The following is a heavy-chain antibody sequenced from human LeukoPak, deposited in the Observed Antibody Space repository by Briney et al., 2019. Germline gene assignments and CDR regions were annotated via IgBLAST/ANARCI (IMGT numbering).Heavy chain of an antibody. CDR1: GGSISSYY. CDR2: IYASGST. J-gene: IGHJ5*02. Sequence: PSETLSLTCTVSGGSISSYYWSWIRQPAGKGLEWIWRIYASGSTNYNPSLKSRLTMSVDTSKNQFSLRLSSVTAADTAVYYCASREWFDPWGQGTLVTVSS. V-gene: IGHV4-4*07. CDR3: ASREWFDP.